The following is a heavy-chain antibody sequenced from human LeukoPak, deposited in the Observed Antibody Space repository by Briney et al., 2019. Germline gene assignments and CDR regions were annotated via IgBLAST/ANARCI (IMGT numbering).Heavy chain of an antibody. CDR3: ARAPHYSSYGPYYYGMDV. CDR1: GFTFSDYY. V-gene: IGHV3-11*06. Sequence: TGGSLRLSCAASGFTFSDYYMSWIRQAPGKGLEWVSYISSSSSYTNYADSVKGRFTISRDNAKNSLYLQMNSLRAEDTAVYYCARAPHYSSYGPYYYGMDVWGQGTTVTVSS. D-gene: IGHD4-11*01. J-gene: IGHJ6*02. CDR2: ISSSSSYT.